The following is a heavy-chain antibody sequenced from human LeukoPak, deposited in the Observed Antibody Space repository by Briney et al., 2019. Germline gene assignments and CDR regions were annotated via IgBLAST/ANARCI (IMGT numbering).Heavy chain of an antibody. J-gene: IGHJ4*02. CDR3: ARDNSGSYGFAY. D-gene: IGHD1-26*01. CDR1: GFTFSGYS. CDR2: ISSSSSYI. V-gene: IGHV3-21*01. Sequence: PGGSLRLSCAASGFTFSGYSMNWVRQAPGKGLEWVSSISSSSSYIYYADSVKGRFTISRDNAKNSLYLQMNSLRAEDTAVYYCARDNSGSYGFAYWGQGTLVTVSS.